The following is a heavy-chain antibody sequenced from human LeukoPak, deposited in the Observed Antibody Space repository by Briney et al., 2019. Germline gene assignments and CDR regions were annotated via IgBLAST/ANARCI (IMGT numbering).Heavy chain of an antibody. CDR3: AIDEGLYSGSYFIDY. J-gene: IGHJ4*02. D-gene: IGHD1-26*01. CDR2: ISYDGSNK. Sequence: QSGGSLRLSCAASGFTFSSYAMHWVRQAPGKGLEWVAVISYDGSNKYYADSVKGRFTISRDNSKNTLYLQMNSLRAEDTAVYYCAIDEGLYSGSYFIDYWGQGTLVTVSS. CDR1: GFTFSSYA. V-gene: IGHV3-30-3*01.